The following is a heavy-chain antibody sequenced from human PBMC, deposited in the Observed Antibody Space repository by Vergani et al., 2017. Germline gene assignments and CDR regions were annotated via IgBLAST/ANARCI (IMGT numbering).Heavy chain of an antibody. J-gene: IGHJ3*02. CDR2: IYYSGST. V-gene: IGHV4-39*07. D-gene: IGHD1-26*01. CDR1: GGSISSSSYY. Sequence: QLQLQESGPGLVKPSETLSLTCTVSGGSISSSSYYWGWLRQPPGKGLEWIGSIYYSGSTYYNPSLKSRVTISVDTSKDQFSLKLSSVTAAATAVDYWARKVGDDAFDIWGQGTMVTVSS. CDR3: ARKVGDDAFDI.